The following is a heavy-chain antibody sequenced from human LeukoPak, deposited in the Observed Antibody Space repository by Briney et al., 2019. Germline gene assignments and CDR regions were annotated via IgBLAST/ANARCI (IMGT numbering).Heavy chain of an antibody. CDR1: GDSVSSHSAA. Sequence: SQTLSLTCAISGDSVSSHSAAWNWIRQSPSRGLEWLGRTYYRSKWYNDYAVSVKSRITIIPDTSKNQFSLQLNSVTLEDTAVYYCATGTYYHYGMDVWGQGTTVTVSS. CDR3: ATGTYYHYGMDV. V-gene: IGHV6-1*01. J-gene: IGHJ6*02. D-gene: IGHD1-1*01. CDR2: TYYRSKWYN.